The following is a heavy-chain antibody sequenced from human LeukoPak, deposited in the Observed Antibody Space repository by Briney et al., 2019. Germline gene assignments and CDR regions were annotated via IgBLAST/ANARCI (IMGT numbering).Heavy chain of an antibody. CDR1: GYTFTSSW. D-gene: IGHD2-2*01. CDR3: VRPPDTCTSVSCYSKY. Sequence: GESLKISCKGSGYTFTSSWIGWVRQMPGKGLEWMGVIYPGDSDTRYSPSFQGQVTISADKSISTASLQWSSLKASDTAIYYCVRPPDTCTSVSCYSKYWGQGTLVTVSS. CDR2: IYPGDSDT. J-gene: IGHJ4*02. V-gene: IGHV5-51*01.